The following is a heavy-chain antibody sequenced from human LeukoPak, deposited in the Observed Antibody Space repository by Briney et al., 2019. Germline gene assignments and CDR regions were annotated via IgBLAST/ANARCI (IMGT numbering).Heavy chain of an antibody. CDR3: AREKSPERKTWLQLGAFDV. Sequence: SETLSLTCTISGDSISSSSSFYWGWIRQPPGKGLEWIGNIYYSGSTYFNPSLKSRVTISVDTSKNHFSLNLTSVTAADTAVYYCAREKSPERKTWLQLGAFDVWGQGTVVTVSS. D-gene: IGHD5-24*01. V-gene: IGHV4-39*07. CDR1: GDSISSSSSFY. J-gene: IGHJ3*01. CDR2: IYYSGST.